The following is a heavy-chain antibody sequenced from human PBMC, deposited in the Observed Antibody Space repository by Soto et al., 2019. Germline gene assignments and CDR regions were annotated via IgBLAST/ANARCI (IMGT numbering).Heavy chain of an antibody. D-gene: IGHD2-21*01. J-gene: IGHJ4*02. CDR3: SSGELWWYS. Sequence: QVQLQESGPGLVKPSQTLSLTCTVSSGSISNGDYYWSRIRQHPGKGPEWIGYIHHSGSTFYNPSLKNRLTISVDTSKNQFSLELNSVTAADTAVYYCSSGELWWYSWGQANLATVSS. CDR1: SGSISNGDYY. CDR2: IHHSGST. V-gene: IGHV4-31*03.